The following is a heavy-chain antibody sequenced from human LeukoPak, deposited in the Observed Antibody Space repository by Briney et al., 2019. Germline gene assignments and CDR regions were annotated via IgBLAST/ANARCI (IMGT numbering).Heavy chain of an antibody. D-gene: IGHD6-13*01. Sequence: PSETLSLTCTVSGGSISSYYWSWIRQPPGKGLEWIGYVYYSGSTNYNPSLKSRVTMSVDTSKNQFSLKLTSVTAADTAVYYCVRGGSSSWYRDWGQRTLVTVSS. CDR3: VRGGSSSWYRD. V-gene: IGHV4-59*01. J-gene: IGHJ4*02. CDR1: GGSISSYY. CDR2: VYYSGST.